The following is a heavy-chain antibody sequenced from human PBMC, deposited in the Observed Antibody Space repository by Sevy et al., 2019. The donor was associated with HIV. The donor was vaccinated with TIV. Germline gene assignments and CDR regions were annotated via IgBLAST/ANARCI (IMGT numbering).Heavy chain of an antibody. CDR3: ARGRLAVAGNSDY. J-gene: IGHJ4*02. Sequence: GGSLRLSCAASGFTFSSYAMHWVRQAPGKGLEWVAVISYDGSNKYYADSVKGRFTISRDNSKNTLYLQMNSLRAEDTAVYYCARGRLAVAGNSDYWGQGTLVTVSS. CDR2: ISYDGSNK. D-gene: IGHD6-19*01. V-gene: IGHV3-30-3*01. CDR1: GFTFSSYA.